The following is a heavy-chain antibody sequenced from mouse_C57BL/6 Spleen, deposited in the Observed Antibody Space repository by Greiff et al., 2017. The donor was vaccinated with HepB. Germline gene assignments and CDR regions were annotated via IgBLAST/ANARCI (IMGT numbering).Heavy chain of an antibody. V-gene: IGHV8-8*01. J-gene: IGHJ1*03. Sequence: QVTLKECGPGILQPSQTLSLTCSFSGFSLSTFGMGVGWIRQPSGKGLEWLAHIWWDDDKYYNPALKSRLTISKDTSKNQVFLKIANVDTADTATYYCARSIRYGTRYFDVWGTGTTVTVSS. CDR3: ARSIRYGTRYFDV. CDR2: IWWDDDK. D-gene: IGHD1-1*01. CDR1: GFSLSTFGMG.